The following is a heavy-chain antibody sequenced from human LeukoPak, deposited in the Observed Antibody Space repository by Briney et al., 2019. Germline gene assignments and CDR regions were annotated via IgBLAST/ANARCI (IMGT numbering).Heavy chain of an antibody. D-gene: IGHD6-19*01. J-gene: IGHJ4*02. CDR1: GYTFTGYY. V-gene: IGHV1-2*06. Sequence: ASVKVSCKASGYTFTGYYMHWVRQAPGQGLEWMGRINPNSGGTNYAQKFQGRVTMTRDTSISTAYMELSRLRSDDTAVYYCARDGGAGWSAFDYWGQGTWSPSPQ. CDR2: INPNSGGT. CDR3: ARDGGAGWSAFDY.